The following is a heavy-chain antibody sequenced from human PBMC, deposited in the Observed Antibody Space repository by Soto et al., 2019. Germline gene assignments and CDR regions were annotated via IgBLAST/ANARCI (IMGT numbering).Heavy chain of an antibody. CDR3: ARGGNYDFWSGYPEPYYGMDV. J-gene: IGHJ6*02. V-gene: IGHV1-18*01. Sequence: ASVKVSCKASGYTFTSNGISCVRQAPGQGLEWMGWISAYNGNTNYAQKLQGRVTMTTDTSTSTAYMELRSLRSDDTAVYYCARGGNYDFWSGYPEPYYGMDVWGQGTTVTVSS. D-gene: IGHD3-3*01. CDR2: ISAYNGNT. CDR1: GYTFTSNG.